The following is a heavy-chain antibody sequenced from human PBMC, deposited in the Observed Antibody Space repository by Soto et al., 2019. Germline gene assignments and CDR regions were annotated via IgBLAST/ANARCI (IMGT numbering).Heavy chain of an antibody. J-gene: IGHJ6*02. CDR2: IIPIFGTA. CDR1: GGSFSSYA. CDR3: AREGSYCSGGSCYSHYYYGMDV. Sequence: SVKVCCKTSGGSFSSYAISWVRQAPGQGLEWMGGIIPIFGTANYAQKFQGRVTITADESTSTAYMELSSLRSEDTAVYYCAREGSYCSGGSCYSHYYYGMDVWGQGTTVTVPS. D-gene: IGHD2-15*01. V-gene: IGHV1-69*13.